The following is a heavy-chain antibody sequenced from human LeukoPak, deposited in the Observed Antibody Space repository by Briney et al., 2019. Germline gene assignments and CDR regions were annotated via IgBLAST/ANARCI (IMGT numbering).Heavy chain of an antibody. Sequence: SQTLSLTCTVSGGSISSGSHYWNWIRQPAGKGLEWIGRIHTSGNTNYNPSLKSRVTISVDTSRNQFSLNLSSVTAADTAVYYCARGWEVGHWGQGTLVTVSS. CDR1: GGSISSGSHY. CDR2: IHTSGNT. V-gene: IGHV4-61*02. CDR3: ARGWEVGH. J-gene: IGHJ4*02. D-gene: IGHD1-26*01.